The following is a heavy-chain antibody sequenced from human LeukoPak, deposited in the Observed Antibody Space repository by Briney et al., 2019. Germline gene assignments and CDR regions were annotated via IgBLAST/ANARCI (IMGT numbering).Heavy chain of an antibody. D-gene: IGHD3-22*01. CDR2: IYYSGST. CDR3: ARAQKTYYYDSSGYYVAY. J-gene: IGHJ4*02. CDR1: GGSISSYY. Sequence: SETLSLTCTVSGGSISSYYWSWIRQPAGKGLEWIGYIYYSGSTYYNPSLKSRVTISVDTSKNQFSLKLSSVTAADTAVYYCARAQKTYYYDSSGYYVAYWGQGTLVTVSS. V-gene: IGHV4-59*06.